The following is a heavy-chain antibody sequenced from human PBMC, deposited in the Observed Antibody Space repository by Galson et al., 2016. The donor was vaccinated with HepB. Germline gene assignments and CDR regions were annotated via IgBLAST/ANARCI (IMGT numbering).Heavy chain of an antibody. CDR2: IDPSDSYT. J-gene: IGHJ4*02. CDR1: GYRFTSYW. CDR3: ARQASAVTEFVDN. D-gene: IGHD6-19*01. Sequence: QSGAEVKKPGESLRISCEGSGYRFTSYWINWVRQMPGKGLEWMGRIDPSDSYTTYNPSFQGHVTISTDKSISTAYLQWSSLKASDTAMYYCARQASAVTEFVDNWGQGTLVTDSS. V-gene: IGHV5-10-1*01.